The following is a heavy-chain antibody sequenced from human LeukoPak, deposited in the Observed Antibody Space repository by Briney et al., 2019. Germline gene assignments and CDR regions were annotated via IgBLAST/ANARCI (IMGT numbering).Heavy chain of an antibody. CDR2: IYYSGST. CDR3: AHTHYCSSTSCRPFDAFDI. V-gene: IGHV4-59*01. D-gene: IGHD2-2*01. CDR1: GGSISSYY. J-gene: IGHJ3*02. Sequence: TPETLSLTCTVSGGSISSYYWSWIRQPPGKGLEWIGYIYYSGSTNYNPSLKSRVTISVDTSKNQFSLKLSSVTAADTAVYYCAHTHYCSSTSCRPFDAFDIWGQGTMVTVSS.